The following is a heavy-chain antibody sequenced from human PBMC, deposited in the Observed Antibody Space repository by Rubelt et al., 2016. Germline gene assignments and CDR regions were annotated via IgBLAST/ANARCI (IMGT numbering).Heavy chain of an antibody. D-gene: IGHD3-22*01. CDR2: INHSGST. CDR3: ARDLKVGENYYDSSAAGDY. Sequence: SWIRQPPGKGLEWIGEINHSGSTNYNPSLKSRVTISVDTSKNQFSLKLSSVTAADTAVYYCARDLKVGENYYDSSAAGDYWGQGTLVTVSS. V-gene: IGHV4-34*01. J-gene: IGHJ4*02.